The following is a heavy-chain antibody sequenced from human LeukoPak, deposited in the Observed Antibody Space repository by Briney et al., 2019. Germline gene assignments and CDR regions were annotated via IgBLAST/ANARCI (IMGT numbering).Heavy chain of an antibody. CDR2: IRGNGGST. J-gene: IGHJ3*02. CDR1: GFSFSNYA. V-gene: IGHV3-23*01. D-gene: IGHD3-22*01. Sequence: GGSLRLSCAASGFSFSNYAMNWVRQAPGKGLEWVSSIRGNGGSTYYAASVKGRFIISRDNSKNTLYLQMSSLRAEDTAVYYCARGYDSSGYYLRAFDMWGQGTMVTVSS. CDR3: ARGYDSSGYYLRAFDM.